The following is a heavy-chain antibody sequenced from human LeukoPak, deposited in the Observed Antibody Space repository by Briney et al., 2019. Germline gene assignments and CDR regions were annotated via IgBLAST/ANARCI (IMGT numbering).Heavy chain of an antibody. Sequence: SETLSLTCTVSGGSISSPTYHWGWIRQPPGKGLEWIGSIYYSGSTYYKPSLKSRVTISVDTSKNQFSLKLSSVTAADTAVYYCASLVVVASANFFDYWGQGTLVIVSS. CDR1: GGSISSPTYH. CDR3: ASLVVVASANFFDY. V-gene: IGHV4-39*01. D-gene: IGHD2-15*01. J-gene: IGHJ4*02. CDR2: IYYSGST.